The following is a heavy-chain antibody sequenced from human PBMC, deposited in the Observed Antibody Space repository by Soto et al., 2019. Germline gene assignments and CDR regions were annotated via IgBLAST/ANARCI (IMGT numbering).Heavy chain of an antibody. Sequence: EVQLVESGGGLVQPGGSLRLSCAASGFTVSSNCMSWVRQAPGKGLEWVSVIYSGGSTYYADSVKGRFTISRDNSKNTLYLQMNSLRAEDTAVYYCARDRGADYGDYYWYFDLWGRGTLVTVSS. CDR3: ARDRGADYGDYYWYFDL. V-gene: IGHV3-66*01. D-gene: IGHD4-17*01. CDR2: IYSGGST. J-gene: IGHJ2*01. CDR1: GFTVSSNC.